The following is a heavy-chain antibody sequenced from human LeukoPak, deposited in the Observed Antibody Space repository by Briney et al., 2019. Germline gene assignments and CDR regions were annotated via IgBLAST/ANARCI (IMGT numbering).Heavy chain of an antibody. D-gene: IGHD2-2*01. CDR3: ARDDCASATCYLGH. V-gene: IGHV1-18*01. CDR1: GYTFTSYG. Sequence: ASVKVXCKASGYTFTSYGISWVRQAPGQGVEGMGWISAYNGNTNYAQKLQGRVTMTTDTSTSTAYMEPRSLRSDDTAVYYCARDDCASATCYLGHWGQGTLVTVSS. CDR2: ISAYNGNT. J-gene: IGHJ4*02.